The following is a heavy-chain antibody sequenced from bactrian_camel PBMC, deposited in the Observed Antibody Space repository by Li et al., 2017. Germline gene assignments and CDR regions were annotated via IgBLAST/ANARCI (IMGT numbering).Heavy chain of an antibody. Sequence: QVQLVESGGGSVQAGGSWRPSCLASRGTNRKYCMAWFRQAPGKEREGVATITNDGRTSYADSVTGRFAISRDNAKNTVYLQLNSLKTEDTAVYYCVTDLFYSFEYWGQGTQVTVS. CDR3: VTDLFYSFEY. CDR1: RGTNRKYC. V-gene: IGHV3S53*01. CDR2: ITNDGRT. J-gene: IGHJ4*01. D-gene: IGHD8*01.